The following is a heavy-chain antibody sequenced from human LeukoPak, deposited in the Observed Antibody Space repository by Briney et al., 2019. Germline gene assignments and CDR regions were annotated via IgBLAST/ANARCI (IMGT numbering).Heavy chain of an antibody. J-gene: IGHJ4*02. D-gene: IGHD6-13*01. V-gene: IGHV4-34*01. CDR3: ASQHSSTKYYFDY. Sequence: PSETLSLTCAVYGGSFSGYYWSWIRQPPGKGLEWIGEINHSGSTNYNPSLKSRVTISVDTSKNQFSLKLSSVTAADTAVYYCASQHSSTKYYFDYWGQGTLVTVSS. CDR2: INHSGST. CDR1: GGSFSGYY.